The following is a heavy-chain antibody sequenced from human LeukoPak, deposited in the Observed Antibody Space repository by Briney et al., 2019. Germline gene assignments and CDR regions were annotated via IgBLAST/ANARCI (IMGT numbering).Heavy chain of an antibody. J-gene: IGHJ4*02. Sequence: SGGPLTLPCAAPRFTFSTSAINWVRQAPGKGLQWVSGISGSGLTTHYADSVKGRFTISRDNSKNTVYLQMNSLRAEDTALYYCAKGAGSTIFGVPLDYWGQGTLVTVSS. D-gene: IGHD3-3*01. CDR2: ISGSGLTT. V-gene: IGHV3-23*01. CDR1: RFTFSTSA. CDR3: AKGAGSTIFGVPLDY.